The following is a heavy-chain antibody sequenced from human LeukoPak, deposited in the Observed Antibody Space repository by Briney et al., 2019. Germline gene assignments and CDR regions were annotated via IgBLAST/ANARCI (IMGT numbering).Heavy chain of an antibody. V-gene: IGHV1-46*01. CDR2: INPSGGST. J-gene: IGHJ3*02. CDR1: GYTFTSYY. D-gene: IGHD2-15*01. Sequence: ASVKVPCKASGYTFTSYYMHWVRQAPGQGLEWMEIINPSGGSTSYAQKFQGRVTMTRDTSTSTVYMELSSLRSEDTAVYYCARAGGSFDAFDIWGQGTMVTVSS. CDR3: ARAGGSFDAFDI.